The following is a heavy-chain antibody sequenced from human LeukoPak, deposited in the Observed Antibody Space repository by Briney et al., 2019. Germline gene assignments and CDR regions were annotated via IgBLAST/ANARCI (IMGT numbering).Heavy chain of an antibody. CDR1: GYSFSIYG. J-gene: IGHJ4*02. V-gene: IGHV1-18*01. CDR2: ISTSDGTT. D-gene: IGHD4-17*01. Sequence: ASVQVSCKASGYSFSIYGITWARQAPGQGLEYLGWISTSDGTTNYAQKVQDRVTMTTDTSTSTAYLELRSLRSEDTAVYYCARCGAAVTTHFSHWGQGTLVTVSS. CDR3: ARCGAAVTTHFSH.